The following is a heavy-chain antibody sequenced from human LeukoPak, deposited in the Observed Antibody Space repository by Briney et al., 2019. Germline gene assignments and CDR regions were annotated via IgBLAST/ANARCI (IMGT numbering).Heavy chain of an antibody. V-gene: IGHV4-59*08. CDR2: IYYSGST. CDR1: GGSISSYY. J-gene: IGHJ6*02. D-gene: IGHD3-9*01. CDR3: ARHLPLTGYYSYYYYGMDV. Sequence: TSETLSLTCTVSGGSISSYYWSWIRQPPGKGLEWIGYIYYSGSTNYNPFLKSRVTISVDTSKNQFSLKLSSVTAADTAVYYCARHLPLTGYYSYYYYGMDVWGQGTTVTVSS.